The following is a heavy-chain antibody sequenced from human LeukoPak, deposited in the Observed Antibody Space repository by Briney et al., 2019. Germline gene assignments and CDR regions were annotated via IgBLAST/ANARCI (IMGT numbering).Heavy chain of an antibody. D-gene: IGHD3-16*01. J-gene: IGHJ4*02. CDR2: ISWNSGSI. CDR1: GFTFDDYA. V-gene: IGHV3-9*01. Sequence: GGSLRLSCAASGFTFDDYAMHWVRQAPGKGLEWVSGISWNSGSIGYADSVKGRFTISRDNAKNSLYLQMNSLRAEDTALYYCAKDKARLEYYFDYWGQGTLVTVSS. CDR3: AKDKARLEYYFDY.